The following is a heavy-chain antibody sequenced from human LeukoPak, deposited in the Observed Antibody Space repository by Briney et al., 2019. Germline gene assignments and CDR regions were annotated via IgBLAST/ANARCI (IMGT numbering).Heavy chain of an antibody. D-gene: IGHD3-3*01. CDR2: ISAGGGNT. CDR3: ARDRFSLDY. CDR1: GFTFSSNA. Sequence: PGGSLRLSCAASGFTFSSNAMSWVRQAPGEGLEWVSAISAGGGNTYYADAVKGRFTISRDFSKNTLYLQMNSLRAEDTAVYYCARDRFSLDYWGQGTLVTVPS. V-gene: IGHV3-23*01. J-gene: IGHJ4*02.